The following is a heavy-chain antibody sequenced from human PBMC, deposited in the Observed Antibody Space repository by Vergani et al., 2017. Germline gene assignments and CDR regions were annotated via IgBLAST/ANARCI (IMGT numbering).Heavy chain of an antibody. CDR1: EYSFGNYW. D-gene: IGHD1-1*01. CDR2: IYPANSDT. CDR3: ARHTTYTDS. J-gene: IGHJ4*02. V-gene: IGHV5-51*01. Sequence: EVELVQSGPEMRKPGESLKISCKGSEYSFGNYWSRWVRQMPGKGLEWMGIIYPANSDTRYSPSFQGQVTISADKSISTAFLQWDSLKASDTALYYCARHTTYTDSGGQGTLVTVSS.